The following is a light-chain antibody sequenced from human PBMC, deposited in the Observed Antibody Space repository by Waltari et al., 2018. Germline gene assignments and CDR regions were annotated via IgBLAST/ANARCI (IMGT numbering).Light chain of an antibody. J-gene: IGLJ2*01. CDR2: DVN. CDR3: SSYSTSSSLIL. Sequence: QSALSQPASVSGSPGQSITISCTGASRHVGCYDYVSWYQQHPGKAPNLIIRDVNNRPSGFSNRFSGSKSGNTASLTISGLQAEDEADYYCSSYSTSSSLILFGEGTKVTVL. CDR1: SRHVGCYDY. V-gene: IGLV2-14*03.